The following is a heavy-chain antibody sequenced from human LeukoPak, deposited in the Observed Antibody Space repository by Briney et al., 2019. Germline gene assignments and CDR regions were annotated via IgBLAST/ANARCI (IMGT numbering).Heavy chain of an antibody. CDR2: IYSGGST. D-gene: IGHD6-6*01. CDR1: GFTVSSNY. Sequence: GGSLRLSCAASGFTVSSNYMSWVRQAPGKGLEWVSVIYSGGSTYYADSVKGRFTISRDNSKNTLYLQMNSLRAEDTAVYYCARVGEAARPDYYGMDVWGQGTTVTVSS. CDR3: ARVGEAARPDYYGMDV. J-gene: IGHJ6*02. V-gene: IGHV3-53*01.